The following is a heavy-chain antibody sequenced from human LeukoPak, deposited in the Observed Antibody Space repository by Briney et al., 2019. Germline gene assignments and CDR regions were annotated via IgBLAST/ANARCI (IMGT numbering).Heavy chain of an antibody. CDR1: GFTFSSYS. CDR3: AKGGSREYQLRVGDY. CDR2: IRYDGSNK. J-gene: IGHJ4*02. V-gene: IGHV3-30*02. Sequence: PGGSLRLSCAASGFTFSSYSMHWVRQAPGKGLEWVAFIRYDGSNKYYADSVKGRFTISRDNSKNTLYLQMNSLRAEDTAVYYCAKGGSREYQLRVGDYWGQGTLVTVSS. D-gene: IGHD2-2*01.